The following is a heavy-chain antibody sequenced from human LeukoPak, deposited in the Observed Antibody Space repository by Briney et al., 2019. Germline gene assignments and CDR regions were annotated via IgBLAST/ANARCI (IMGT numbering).Heavy chain of an antibody. V-gene: IGHV3-66*01. Sequence: GGSLRLSCAASGFTFNSYGMHWVRQAPGKGLEWVSVIYSGGSTYYADSVKGRFTISRDNSKNTLYLQMNSLRAEDTAVYYCAGVSYYFDYWGQGTLVTVSS. CDR1: GFTFNSYG. CDR2: IYSGGST. D-gene: IGHD3-16*02. J-gene: IGHJ4*02. CDR3: AGVSYYFDY.